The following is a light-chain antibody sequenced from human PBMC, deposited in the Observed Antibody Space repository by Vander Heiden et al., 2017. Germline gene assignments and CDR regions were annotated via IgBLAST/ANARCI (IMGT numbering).Light chain of an antibody. J-gene: IGLJ3*02. CDR3: SAYTSSSTNWV. Sequence: QSALTQPASVSGSPVQSITISCTGTRSDVGVYNYVSWYQQHPGKAPKLMIYDVSNRPSGVSNRFSGSKSGNTASLTISGLQAEDEADYYCSAYTSSSTNWVFGGGTKLTVL. CDR2: DVS. CDR1: RSDVGVYNY. V-gene: IGLV2-14*01.